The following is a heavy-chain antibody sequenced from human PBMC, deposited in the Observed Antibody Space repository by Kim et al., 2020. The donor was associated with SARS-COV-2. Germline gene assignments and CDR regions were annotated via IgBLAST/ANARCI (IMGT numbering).Heavy chain of an antibody. D-gene: IGHD6-13*01. V-gene: IGHV1-46*01. CDR2: INPSGGST. J-gene: IGHJ4*02. CDR1: GYTFTSYY. CDR3: ARESIAAAGTPDGFDY. Sequence: ASVKVSCKASGYTFTSYYMHWVRQAPGQGLEWMGIINPSGGSTSYAQKFQGRVTMTRDTSTSTVYMELSSLRSEDTAVYYCARESIAAAGTPDGFDYWGQGTLVTVSS.